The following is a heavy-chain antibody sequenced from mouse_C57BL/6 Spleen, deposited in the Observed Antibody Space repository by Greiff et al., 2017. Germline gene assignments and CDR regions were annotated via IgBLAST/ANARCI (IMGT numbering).Heavy chain of an antibody. CDR3: AKLGREGYYFDY. V-gene: IGHV1-64*01. J-gene: IGHJ2*01. D-gene: IGHD4-1*01. CDR1: GYTFTSYW. Sequence: VQLQQPGAELVKPGASVKLSCKASGYTFTSYWMHWVKQRPGQGLEWIGMIHPNSGSTNYNEKFKSKATLTVDKSSSTAYMQLSSLTSEDSAVYYCAKLGREGYYFDYWGQGTTLTVSS. CDR2: IHPNSGST.